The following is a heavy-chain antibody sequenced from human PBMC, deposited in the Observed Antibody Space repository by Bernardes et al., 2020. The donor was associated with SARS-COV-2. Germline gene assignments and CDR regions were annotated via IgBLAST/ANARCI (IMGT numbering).Heavy chain of an antibody. Sequence: SETLSLTCTVSGGSISSPNYYWDWIRQPPGTGLEWIGNTHYPGNTDYNPSLKSRVSLSVDTSKNQFSLKLSSVTAADTAVYYCARLAAGYACYEDSWGQGTLVSVSS. CDR2: THYPGNT. CDR3: ARLAAGYACYEDS. V-gene: IGHV4-39*01. D-gene: IGHD5-12*01. CDR1: GGSISSPNYY. J-gene: IGHJ4*02.